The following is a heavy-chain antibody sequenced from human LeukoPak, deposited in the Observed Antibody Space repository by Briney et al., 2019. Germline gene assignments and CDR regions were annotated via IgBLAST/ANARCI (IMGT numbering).Heavy chain of an antibody. V-gene: IGHV3-30-3*01. CDR2: ISYDGSNK. Sequence: SCKASGGTFSSYAMHWVRQAPGEGLEWAAVISYDGSNKYYADSVKGRFTISRDNSKNTLYLQMNSLRAEDTAVYYCARGVLYYDFWSGKDTYFDYWGQGTLVTVSS. CDR1: GGTFSSYA. J-gene: IGHJ4*02. CDR3: ARGVLYYDFWSGKDTYFDY. D-gene: IGHD3-3*01.